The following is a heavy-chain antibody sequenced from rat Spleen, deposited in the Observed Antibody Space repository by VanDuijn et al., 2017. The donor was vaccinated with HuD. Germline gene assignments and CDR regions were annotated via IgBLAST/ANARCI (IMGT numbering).Heavy chain of an antibody. CDR2: ISPSGGSI. CDR3: ARHGNFDY. CDR1: GFTFSNYD. V-gene: IGHV5S13*01. Sequence: EVQLVESGGGLVQPGRSLKLSCAASGFTFSNYDMAWVRQAPTKGLEWVASISPSGGSIYYPDSVKGRFTISRDNAQNTLYLQMNSLRSEDTATYYCARHGNFDYWGQGVMVTVSS. J-gene: IGHJ2*01.